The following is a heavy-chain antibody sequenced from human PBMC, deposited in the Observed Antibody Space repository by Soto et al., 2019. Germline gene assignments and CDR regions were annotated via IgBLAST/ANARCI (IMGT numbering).Heavy chain of an antibody. CDR1: GGSISSSSYY. D-gene: IGHD3-10*01. CDR2: IHYSGST. CDR3: ARHRTAAFRGGFDP. V-gene: IGHV4-61*05. J-gene: IGHJ5*02. Sequence: PSETLSLTCIVSGGSISSSSYYWGWIRQPPGKGLEWIGCIHYSGSTNYVPSLKSRVTISVDTSKNQFSLKVTSVTAADTAVYYCARHRTAAFRGGFDPWGQGTLVTVSS.